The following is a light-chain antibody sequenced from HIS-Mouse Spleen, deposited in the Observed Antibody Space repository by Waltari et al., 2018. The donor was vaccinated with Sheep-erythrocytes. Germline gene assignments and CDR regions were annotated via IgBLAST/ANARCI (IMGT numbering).Light chain of an antibody. J-gene: IGLJ2*01. CDR2: KDS. CDR1: ALPKQY. CDR3: QSADSSGTYVV. V-gene: IGLV3-25*03. Sequence: SYELTQPPSVSVSPGQTARITCSGDALPKQYAYWYQQKPGQAPVLGIYKDSGRPSGIPERFSGSSSGTTVTLNISGVQAEDEADYYCQSADSSGTYVVFGGGTKLTVL.